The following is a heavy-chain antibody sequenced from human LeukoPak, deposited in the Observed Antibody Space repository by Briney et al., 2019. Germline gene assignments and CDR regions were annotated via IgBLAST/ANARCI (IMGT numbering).Heavy chain of an antibody. CDR2: ISSSGSTI. Sequence: GGSLRLSCAASGFTFSSYEMNWVRQAPGKGLEWVSYISSSGSTIYYADSVKGRFTISRDNSKNTLYLQMNSLRAEDTAVYYCARDRAVAEPFDYWGQGTLVTVSS. V-gene: IGHV3-48*03. D-gene: IGHD6-19*01. J-gene: IGHJ4*02. CDR3: ARDRAVAEPFDY. CDR1: GFTFSSYE.